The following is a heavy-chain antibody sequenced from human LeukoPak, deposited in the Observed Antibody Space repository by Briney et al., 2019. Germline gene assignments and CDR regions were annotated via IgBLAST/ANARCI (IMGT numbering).Heavy chain of an antibody. CDR3: ARHGLGGASCAFDI. CDR2: IYYSGST. D-gene: IGHD3/OR15-3a*01. V-gene: IGHV4-59*05. Sequence: SETLSLTCTVSGGSISGWYWSWIRQPPGKGLEWIGSIYYSGSTYYNPSLKSRVTISVDTSKNQFSLKLSSVTAADTAVYYCARHGLGGASCAFDIWGQGTMVTVSS. CDR1: GGSISGWY. J-gene: IGHJ3*02.